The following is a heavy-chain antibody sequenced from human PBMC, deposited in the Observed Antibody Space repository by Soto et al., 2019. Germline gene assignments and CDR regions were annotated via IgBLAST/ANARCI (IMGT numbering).Heavy chain of an antibody. Sequence: QVQLQESGPGLVKPSETLSLTCTVSGGSISSYYWSWIRQPPGKGLEWIGYIYYSGSTNYKPSLKSRVTISVDTSKNQFSLKLSSVTAADTAVYYCARHGYSSGWFDYWGQGTLVTVSS. CDR3: ARHGYSSGWFDY. J-gene: IGHJ4*02. V-gene: IGHV4-59*08. CDR2: IYYSGST. D-gene: IGHD6-19*01. CDR1: GGSISSYY.